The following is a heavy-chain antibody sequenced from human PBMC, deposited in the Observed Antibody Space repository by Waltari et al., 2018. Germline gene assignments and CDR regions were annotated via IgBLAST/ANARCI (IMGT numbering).Heavy chain of an antibody. CDR1: GYSISSCYY. CDR2: IYHSGST. CDR3: AREPIVGATAFWYFDL. Sequence: QVQLQESGPGLVKPSETLSLTCTVSGYSISSCYYWGWIRQPPGKGLEWIGSIYHSGSTYYNPSLKSRVTISVDTSKNQFSLKLSSVTAADTAVYYCAREPIVGATAFWYFDLWGRGTLVTVSS. V-gene: IGHV4-38-2*02. D-gene: IGHD1-26*01. J-gene: IGHJ2*01.